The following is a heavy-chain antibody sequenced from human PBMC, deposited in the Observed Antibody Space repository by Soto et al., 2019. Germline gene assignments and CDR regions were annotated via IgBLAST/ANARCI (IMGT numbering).Heavy chain of an antibody. Sequence: QLHLVHSGAVVKKPGASVTVSCSASGYPVTAYYMHWVRQAPGRGLEWMGGINPATGAAKYTQTFQGRVTLTRDTSTSTFFMELSGLTSEDTAVFYCARGGGVGVAGSAAFEMWGQGTVVTVSS. CDR3: ARGGGVGVAGSAAFEM. CDR2: INPATGAA. CDR1: GYPVTAYY. D-gene: IGHD3-3*01. V-gene: IGHV1-2*02. J-gene: IGHJ3*02.